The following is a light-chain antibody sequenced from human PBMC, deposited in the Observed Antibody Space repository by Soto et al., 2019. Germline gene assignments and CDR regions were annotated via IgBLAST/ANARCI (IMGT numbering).Light chain of an antibody. CDR1: ALPKQY. CDR2: KNN. J-gene: IGLJ2*01. V-gene: IGLV3-25*03. CDR3: QSADATAIYVV. Sequence: SYELTQPPSVSLSPGQTARITCSGVALPKQYAFWYQQKPDQAPVLVIYKNNETASGVHERFSGSSSGTTVTLTISGVQAEDEADYYCQSADATAIYVVFGGGTKLTVL.